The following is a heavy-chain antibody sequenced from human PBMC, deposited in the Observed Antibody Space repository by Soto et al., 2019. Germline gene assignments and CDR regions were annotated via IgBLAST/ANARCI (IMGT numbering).Heavy chain of an antibody. V-gene: IGHV3-23*01. J-gene: IGHJ4*02. CDR1: GFTFSSYA. D-gene: IGHD3-22*01. CDR2: ISGSGGST. CDR3: AKDWYYYDSSGYGFDY. Sequence: GGSLRLSCAASGFTFSSYAMSWVRQAPGKGLEWVSAISGSGGSTYYADSVKGRFTISRDNSKNTLYLQMNSLRAEDTAVYYCAKDWYYYDSSGYGFDYWGQGTLVTVSS.